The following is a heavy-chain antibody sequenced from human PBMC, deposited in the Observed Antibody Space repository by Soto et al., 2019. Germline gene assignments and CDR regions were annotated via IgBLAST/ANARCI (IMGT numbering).Heavy chain of an antibody. D-gene: IGHD2-15*01. CDR1: GYSFTNFH. CDR2: IDPSGGIT. J-gene: IGHJ5*02. Sequence: VKVSCKASGYSFTNFHIHWVRQAPGQGLEWMGMIDPSGGITRDAQRLQGRITMTRDASTSTVYMELRSLTSEDTAVYYCARVMGEGYCSGGSCYSPWFEPWGQGTLVTVSS. V-gene: IGHV1-46*01. CDR3: ARVMGEGYCSGGSCYSPWFEP.